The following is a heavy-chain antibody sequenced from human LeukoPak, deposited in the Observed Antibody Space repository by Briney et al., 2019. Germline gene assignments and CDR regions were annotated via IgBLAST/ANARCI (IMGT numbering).Heavy chain of an antibody. V-gene: IGHV1-18*01. Sequence: ASVKVSCKASGYTFTSYGISWVRQAPGQGLEWMGWISAYNGNTNYAQKLQGRVTMTTDTSTSTAYMELRSLRSDDTAVYYCARDTNSVGYCSSTSCYNNYWGQGTLVTVSS. CDR2: ISAYNGNT. CDR3: ARDTNSVGYCSSTSCYNNY. J-gene: IGHJ4*02. D-gene: IGHD2-2*02. CDR1: GYTFTSYG.